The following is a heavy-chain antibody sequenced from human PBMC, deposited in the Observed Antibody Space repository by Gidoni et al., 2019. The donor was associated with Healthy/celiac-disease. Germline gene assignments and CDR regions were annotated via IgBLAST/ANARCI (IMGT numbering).Heavy chain of an antibody. CDR1: GGTFSSYA. D-gene: IGHD6-13*01. CDR2: IIPILGIA. CDR3: ARDFVGSGRAAAINPPGDY. Sequence: QVQLVQSGAEVKKPGSSVKVSCKASGGTFSSYAISWVRQAPGQGLEWMGRIIPILGIANYAQKFQGRVTITADKSTSTAYMELSSLRSEDTAVYYCARDFVGSGRAAAINPPGDYWGQGTLVTVSS. J-gene: IGHJ4*02. V-gene: IGHV1-69*04.